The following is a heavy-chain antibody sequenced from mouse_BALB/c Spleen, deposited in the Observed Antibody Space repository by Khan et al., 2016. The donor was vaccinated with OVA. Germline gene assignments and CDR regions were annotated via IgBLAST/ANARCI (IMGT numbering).Heavy chain of an antibody. V-gene: IGHV3-2*02. CDR2: ISYSGST. CDR1: GYSITSDYA. J-gene: IGHJ4*01. Sequence: EVQLQESGPGLVKPSQSLSLTCTVTGYSITSDYAWNWIRQFPGNKLEWMGYISYSGSTSYNPSLKSRISITRDTSKNQFFLQLNSVTTEDTATYYCSRCPGAYYRYEEYYYAMDYWGQGTSVTVSS. CDR3: SRCPGAYYRYEEYYYAMDY. D-gene: IGHD2-14*01.